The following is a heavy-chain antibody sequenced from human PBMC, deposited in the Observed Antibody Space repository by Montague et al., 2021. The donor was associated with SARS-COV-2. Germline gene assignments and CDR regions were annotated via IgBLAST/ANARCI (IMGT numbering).Heavy chain of an antibody. CDR2: IYTSGRT. D-gene: IGHD6-19*01. J-gene: IGHJ6*02. CDR3: ARDSGTSGWGYWYRGLDV. Sequence: SETLSLTCGVSGGSINSYYWSWIRQPAGKGLEWIGRIYTSGRTNHSPSLKSRVTISVDTSRNHLSLKLTSVTAADTAVYYCARDSGTSGWGYWYRGLDVWGQGTPVIVSS. CDR1: GGSINSYY. V-gene: IGHV4-4*07.